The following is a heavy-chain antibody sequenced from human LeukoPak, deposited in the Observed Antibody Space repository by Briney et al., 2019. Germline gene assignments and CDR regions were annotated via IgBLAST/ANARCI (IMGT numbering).Heavy chain of an antibody. CDR3: ARGLLNLLGIVVVISYFDY. CDR1: GGSFSGYY. J-gene: IGHJ4*02. D-gene: IGHD3-22*01. Sequence: SETPSLTCAVYGGSFSGYYWSWIRQPPGKGLEWIGEINHSGSTNYNPSLKSRVTISVDTSKNQFSLKLSSVTAADTAVYYCARGLLNLLGIVVVISYFDYWGQGTLVTVSS. V-gene: IGHV4-34*01. CDR2: INHSGST.